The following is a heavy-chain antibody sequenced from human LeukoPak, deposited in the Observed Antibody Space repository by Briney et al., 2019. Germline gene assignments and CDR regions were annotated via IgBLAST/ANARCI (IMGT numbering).Heavy chain of an antibody. CDR2: IKQDGSEK. Sequence: GGSLRLSCAASGFTFSSYWMSWVRQAPGKGLEWVANIKQDGSEKYYVDSVKGRFTISRDNAKNSLYLQMNSLRAEATAVYYCARDGHYDILTGYFQDWGQGTLVTVSS. CDR3: ARDGHYDILTGYFQD. D-gene: IGHD3-9*01. CDR1: GFTFSSYW. J-gene: IGHJ1*01. V-gene: IGHV3-7*03.